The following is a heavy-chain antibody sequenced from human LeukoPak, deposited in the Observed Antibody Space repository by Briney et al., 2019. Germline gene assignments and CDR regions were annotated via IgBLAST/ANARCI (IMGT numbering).Heavy chain of an antibody. Sequence: GGSLRLSCAASGFTVSSNYMTWVRQAPGKGLEWVSHIYSGGSTYYADSVKGRFTISRDNSKNTLYLQMNSLRAEDTAVYYCAKDQGVNFFDYWGQGTLVTVSS. V-gene: IGHV3-53*05. J-gene: IGHJ4*02. CDR3: AKDQGVNFFDY. CDR2: IYSGGST. CDR1: GFTVSSNY. D-gene: IGHD2-8*01.